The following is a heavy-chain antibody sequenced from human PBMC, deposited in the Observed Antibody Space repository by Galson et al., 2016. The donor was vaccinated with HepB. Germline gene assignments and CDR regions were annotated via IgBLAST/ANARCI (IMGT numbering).Heavy chain of an antibody. CDR3: AKGGPQAMITFGGFIADFDY. D-gene: IGHD3-16*02. J-gene: IGHJ4*02. Sequence: SLRLSCAASGFTFSSYAMSWVRQAPGKGLEWVSGISVSGRSTYYADSVKGRFTISSDNSKNTLYLQMNSLRVEDTAVYYCAKGGPQAMITFGGFIADFDYWGQGALVTVSS. CDR2: ISVSGRST. V-gene: IGHV3-23*01. CDR1: GFTFSSYA.